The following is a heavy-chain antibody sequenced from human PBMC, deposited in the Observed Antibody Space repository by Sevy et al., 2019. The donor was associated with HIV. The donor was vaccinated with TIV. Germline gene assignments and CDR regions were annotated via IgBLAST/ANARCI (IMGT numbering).Heavy chain of an antibody. D-gene: IGHD3-22*01. Sequence: GGSLRLSCAASGFTFSSYAMTWVRQAPGKGLEWVSGISGSGYSTNYAESVKGRFTISRDNSKNTLYLQMNSLRAEDTAVYYCAKEGGGYNYDSSGLFDYWGQGTLVTVSS. CDR2: ISGSGYST. CDR1: GFTFSSYA. CDR3: AKEGGGYNYDSSGLFDY. V-gene: IGHV3-23*01. J-gene: IGHJ4*02.